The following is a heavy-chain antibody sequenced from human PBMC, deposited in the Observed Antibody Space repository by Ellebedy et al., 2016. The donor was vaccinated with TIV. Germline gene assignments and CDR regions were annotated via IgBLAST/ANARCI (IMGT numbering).Heavy chain of an antibody. CDR1: GCTFSSYS. D-gene: IGHD1-1*01. J-gene: IGHJ3*02. CDR2: ICSSSSSM. V-gene: IGHV3-48*02. CDR3: ARVGVLERSRAFDI. Sequence: GESLKISCAASGCTFSSYSLNWVRQTPGKGLEWVSSICSSSSSMYYADSVKGRFTISKDKAKSTLFLQMNSLRDEDTAVYYCARVGVLERSRAFDIWGQGTMVTVSS.